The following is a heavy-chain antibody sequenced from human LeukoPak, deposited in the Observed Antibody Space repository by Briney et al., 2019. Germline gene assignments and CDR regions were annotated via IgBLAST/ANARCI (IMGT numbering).Heavy chain of an antibody. Sequence: ASVKVSCKASGYTFTDHYMHWVRQAPGQGLEWVGWIKPDGGGTHYSQKFQGRVTLTTDTSIRTAYMELGGLRSDDSAVYFCARDHNWGPDYWGQGTLVTVSS. CDR1: GYTFTDHY. J-gene: IGHJ4*02. D-gene: IGHD7-27*01. CDR2: IKPDGGGT. V-gene: IGHV1-2*02. CDR3: ARDHNWGPDY.